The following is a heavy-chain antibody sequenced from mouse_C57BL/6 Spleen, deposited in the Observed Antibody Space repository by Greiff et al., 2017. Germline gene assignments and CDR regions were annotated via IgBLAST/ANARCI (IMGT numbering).Heavy chain of an antibody. CDR1: GFTFSDYG. D-gene: IGHD2-4*01. V-gene: IGHV5-17*01. J-gene: IGHJ2*01. CDR2: ISSGSSTI. CDR3: ARPGLGYFDY. Sequence: EVKLVESGGGLVKPGGSLKLSCAASGFTFSDYGMHWVRQAPEKGLEWVAYISSGSSTIHYADTVKGRFTISRDNAKNTLFLQMTSLRSEDTAMYYCARPGLGYFDYWGQGTTLTVSS.